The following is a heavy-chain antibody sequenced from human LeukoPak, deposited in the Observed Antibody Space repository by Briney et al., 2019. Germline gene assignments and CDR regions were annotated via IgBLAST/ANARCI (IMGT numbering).Heavy chain of an antibody. CDR1: GFTFSNYW. CDR3: ARHRSGGSQDDAFDI. Sequence: GGSLRLSCVASGFTFSNYWMSWVRQAPGKGLEWVADIKEDGSEKYYVDSVKGRFTISRQNAKSSLFLQMNSLRAEDTAVYYCARHRSGGSQDDAFDIWGQGTMVTVSS. J-gene: IGHJ3*02. V-gene: IGHV3-7*01. D-gene: IGHD2-15*01. CDR2: IKEDGSEK.